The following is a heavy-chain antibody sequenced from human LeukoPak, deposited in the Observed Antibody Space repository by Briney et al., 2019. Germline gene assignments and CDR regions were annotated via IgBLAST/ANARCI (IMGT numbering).Heavy chain of an antibody. CDR3: ARSDVGAFRSNDKGAFDI. V-gene: IGHV3-7*01. Sequence: GGSLRLSCAASGFTFSSYWRAWGRQAPGKGLEWVDNIKQDGSEKNYVECVKGRFMISRDNAKNTTYLQMNSLRAEDTAVYYCARSDVGAFRSNDKGAFDIWGQGTMVTVSS. D-gene: IGHD1-26*01. CDR1: GFTFSSYW. CDR2: IKQDGSEK. J-gene: IGHJ3*02.